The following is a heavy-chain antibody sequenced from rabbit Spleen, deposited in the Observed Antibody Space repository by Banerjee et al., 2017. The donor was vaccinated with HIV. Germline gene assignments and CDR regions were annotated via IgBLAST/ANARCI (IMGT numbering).Heavy chain of an antibody. CDR2: IYADRSGST. V-gene: IGHV1S40*01. CDR1: GFSFSSSYY. Sequence: QSLEESGGDLVKPEGSLTLTCTASGFSFSSSYYMCWVRQAPGKGLECIACIYADRSGSTYYANWAKGRFTISRTSSTTVTLEMTSLTAADTATYFCARGSAAMTMVIIGFYLNLWVPGPLVTVS. J-gene: IGHJ4*01. D-gene: IGHD2-1*01. CDR3: ARGSAAMTMVIIGFYLNL.